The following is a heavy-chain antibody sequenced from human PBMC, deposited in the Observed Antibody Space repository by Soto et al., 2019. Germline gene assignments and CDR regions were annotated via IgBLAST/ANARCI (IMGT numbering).Heavy chain of an antibody. CDR1: GFTFSSYA. Sequence: PGGSLRLSCAASGFTFSSYAIHWVRQAPGKGLEWVAIISYEGSDEYYADSVKGRFTISRDNSKNTMYLQMNSLRREDTAVYYCARRSLDPTVSYFDYWGQGTLVTVSS. J-gene: IGHJ4*02. CDR3: ARRSLDPTVSYFDY. CDR2: ISYEGSDE. V-gene: IGHV3-30-3*01. D-gene: IGHD4-17*01.